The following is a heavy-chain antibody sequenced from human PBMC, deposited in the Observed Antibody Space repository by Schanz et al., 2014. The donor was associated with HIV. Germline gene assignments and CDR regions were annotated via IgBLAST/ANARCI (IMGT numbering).Heavy chain of an antibody. CDR2: ISGSGAST. D-gene: IGHD6-13*01. CDR3: ATDFSSSWCFDN. J-gene: IGHJ4*02. V-gene: IGHV3-21*01. CDR1: GFTFRRHG. Sequence: LQLVESGGGVVQPGRSQRLSCAASGFTFRRHGMHWVRQAPGKGLEWVSTISGSGASTFYADSVKGRFTISRDNAKNSVYLQMNSLRAEDTAVFYCATDFSSSWCFDNWGQGTLVTVSS.